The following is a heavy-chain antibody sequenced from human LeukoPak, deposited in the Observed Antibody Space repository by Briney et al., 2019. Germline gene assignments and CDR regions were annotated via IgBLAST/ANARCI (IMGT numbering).Heavy chain of an antibody. V-gene: IGHV4-39*07. D-gene: IGHD2-15*01. CDR3: AREDSGCSGGSCYSGWFDP. CDR1: GGSISSSSYY. Sequence: SETLSLTCTVSGGSISSSSYYWGWIRQPPGKGLEWIGSIYHSGSTYYNPSLKSRVTISVDTSKNQFSLKLSSVTAADTAVYYCAREDSGCSGGSCYSGWFDPWGQGTLVTVSS. CDR2: IYHSGST. J-gene: IGHJ5*02.